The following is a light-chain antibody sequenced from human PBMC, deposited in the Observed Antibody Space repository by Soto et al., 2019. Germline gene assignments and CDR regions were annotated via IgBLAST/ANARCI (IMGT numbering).Light chain of an antibody. CDR2: DIS. Sequence: QSVLTQPASVSGSPGQSITISCTGTSSDVGGYNYVSWYQQHPGKAHKLMIYDISNRPSGVFNRFSGSNSGNTASLSIFGLQAEDEADYYCSSYTSSSTRVFGTGTKVTVL. CDR1: SSDVGGYNY. V-gene: IGLV2-14*01. CDR3: SSYTSSSTRV. J-gene: IGLJ1*01.